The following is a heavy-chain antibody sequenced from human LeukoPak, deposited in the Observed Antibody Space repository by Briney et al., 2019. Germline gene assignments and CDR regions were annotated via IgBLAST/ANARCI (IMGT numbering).Heavy chain of an antibody. CDR1: GFTFSSYG. CDR3: AKDRRTTKYYYGMDV. V-gene: IGHV3-30*18. Sequence: PGRSLRLSCAASGFTFSSYGMHWVRQAPGKGLEWVAVISYDGSNKYYADSVKGRFTISRDNSKNTLYLQMNSLGAEDTAVYYCAKDRRTTKYYYGMDVWGQGTTVTVSS. J-gene: IGHJ6*02. D-gene: IGHD1-7*01. CDR2: ISYDGSNK.